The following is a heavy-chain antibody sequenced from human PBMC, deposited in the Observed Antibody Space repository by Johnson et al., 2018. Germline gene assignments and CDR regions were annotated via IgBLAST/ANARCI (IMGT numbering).Heavy chain of an antibody. CDR2: SFYCGST. D-gene: IGHD2-15*01. V-gene: IGHV4-59*01. CDR1: GASIRNFY. Sequence: QVQLQESGPGLVKPSETLSLTCTVSGASIRNFYWSWIRQPPGKGLEWIGSSFYCGSTTYHPSLKSRVTISVDTSKNQVSLNLSSVTAADTAVYFCARYCSGSSCYGAASDIWGQGTVVTVSS. CDR3: ARYCSGSSCYGAASDI. J-gene: IGHJ3*02.